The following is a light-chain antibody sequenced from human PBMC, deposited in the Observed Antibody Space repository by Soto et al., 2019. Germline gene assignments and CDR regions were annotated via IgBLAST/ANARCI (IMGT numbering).Light chain of an antibody. Sequence: QSVLTQPAAVSVSLGQSITISCTGTSSDVGAYNSVSWYQQHPGKAPKLIIFEVFNRPSGVSNSFSGSKSGNTASLTISGLQADGEADYYCSSYTDSSTYDVGTGTKV. CDR1: SSDVGAYNS. CDR2: EVF. J-gene: IGLJ1*01. CDR3: SSYTDSSTYD. V-gene: IGLV2-14*01.